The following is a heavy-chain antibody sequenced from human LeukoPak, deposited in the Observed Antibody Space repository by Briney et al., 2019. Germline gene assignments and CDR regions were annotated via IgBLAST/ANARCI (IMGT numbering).Heavy chain of an antibody. CDR1: GFTFSTYA. CDR2: ISGSGGST. J-gene: IGHJ6*02. CDR3: AKDLQWGDYYYGMDV. Sequence: QPGGSLRLSCAASGFTFSTYAMSWVRQAPGKGLEWVSAISGSGGSTYHAASVKGRFTISRDNSKNTLYLQMNSLRAEDPAVYYCAKDLQWGDYYYGMDVWGQGTTVTVSS. V-gene: IGHV3-23*01. D-gene: IGHD1-26*01.